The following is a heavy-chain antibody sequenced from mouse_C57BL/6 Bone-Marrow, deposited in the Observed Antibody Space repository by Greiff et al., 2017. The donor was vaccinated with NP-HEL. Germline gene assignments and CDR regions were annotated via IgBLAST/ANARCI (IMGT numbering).Heavy chain of an antibody. CDR3: ARGYFDV. V-gene: IGHV1-72*01. Sequence: QVQLQQPGAELVKPGASVKLSCKASGYTFTSYWMHWVQQRPGRGLEWIGRIGPNSGGTKYHEKFKSKATMTVDKAYSTAYMRLSSLTSEDSTLYYCARGYFDVWGTGTTVTVSS. J-gene: IGHJ1*03. CDR2: IGPNSGGT. CDR1: GYTFTSYW.